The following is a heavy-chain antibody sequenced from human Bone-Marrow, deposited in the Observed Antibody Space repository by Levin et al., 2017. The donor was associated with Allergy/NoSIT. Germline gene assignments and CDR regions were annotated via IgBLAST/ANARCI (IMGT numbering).Heavy chain of an antibody. D-gene: IGHD4-17*01. CDR2: IKSKVDGGTT. CDR1: GFTFRDAW. Sequence: SCAASGFTFRDAWLSWVRQAPGKGLEWVGRIKSKVDGGTTDYAAPVKGRFTISRDDSKDTLYLQMNTLKTEDTAVYYCTRDPDSTATGAFDYWGQGALVTVSS. J-gene: IGHJ4*02. CDR3: TRDPDSTATGAFDY. V-gene: IGHV3-15*01.